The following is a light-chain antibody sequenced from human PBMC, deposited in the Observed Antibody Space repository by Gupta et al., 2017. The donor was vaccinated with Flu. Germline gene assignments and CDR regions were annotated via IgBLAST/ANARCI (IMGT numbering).Light chain of an antibody. Sequence: IVMTQSPATLSVSPGERPTLSCSASQSVSSNLAWYQQKPGQAPRLLIYGASTRATGIPARFRGSGSGTEFTLTISSLQSEDFAVYYCQQYNNWPLTFGGGTKVEIK. CDR1: QSVSSN. J-gene: IGKJ4*01. CDR3: QQYNNWPLT. V-gene: IGKV3-15*01. CDR2: GAS.